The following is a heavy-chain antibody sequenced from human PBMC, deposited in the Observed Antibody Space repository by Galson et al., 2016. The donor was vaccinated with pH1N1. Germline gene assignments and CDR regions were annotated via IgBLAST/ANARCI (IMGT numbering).Heavy chain of an antibody. J-gene: IGHJ4*02. CDR3: ARNFGLSGSGQHFDF. D-gene: IGHD3-16*01. V-gene: IGHV3-74*01. Sequence: SVKGRFTISRDNAKNTLYLQMHSLRAEDTAVYYCARNFGLSGSGQHFDFWGQGTLVTVSS.